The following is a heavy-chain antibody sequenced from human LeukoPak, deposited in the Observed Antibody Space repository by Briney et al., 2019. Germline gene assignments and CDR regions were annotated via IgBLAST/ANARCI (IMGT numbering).Heavy chain of an antibody. D-gene: IGHD3-22*01. CDR2: INPNLGTT. J-gene: IGHJ3*02. CDR1: GYSFIGYY. CDR3: ARGLVNYYDSSGYSHDAFDI. Sequence: ASVKVSCKASGYSFIGYYMHWVRQAPGQGLEWMGWINPNLGTTNYAQKFQGRVTMTRDTSISTAYMELSRLGSDDTAVYYCARGLVNYYDSSGYSHDAFDIWGQGTMVTVSS. V-gene: IGHV1-2*02.